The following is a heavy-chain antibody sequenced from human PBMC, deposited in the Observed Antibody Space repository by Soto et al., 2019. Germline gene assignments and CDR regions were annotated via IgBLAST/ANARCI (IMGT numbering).Heavy chain of an antibody. J-gene: IGHJ5*02. V-gene: IGHV1-18*01. CDR1: GYTFTSYG. CDR3: ARDRTPYQLLANWFDP. Sequence: QVQLVQSGAEVKKPGASVKVSCKASGYTFTSYGISWVRQAPGQGLEWMGWISAYNGNTNYAQKLQGRVTMTTDTSRSTAYMERRSLRSDDTAVYYCARDRTPYQLLANWFDPWGQGTLVTVSS. D-gene: IGHD2-2*01. CDR2: ISAYNGNT.